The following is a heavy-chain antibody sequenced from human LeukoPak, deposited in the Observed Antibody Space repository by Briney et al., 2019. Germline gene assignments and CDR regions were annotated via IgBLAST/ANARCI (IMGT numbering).Heavy chain of an antibody. J-gene: IGHJ5*02. Sequence: TGGSLSLSCAAFGFTLRSHVMTWVRQAPGKGLEWVSSFRGPGTGTHYAHSVKGRSSISRDDSKNTVYWQMNSLTAEDTAIYCCAKCTTYTTGWCNWLDPWGQGTLVTVSS. CDR3: AKCTTYTTGWCNWLDP. CDR1: GFTLRSHV. V-gene: IGHV3-23*01. D-gene: IGHD6-19*01. CDR2: FRGPGTGT.